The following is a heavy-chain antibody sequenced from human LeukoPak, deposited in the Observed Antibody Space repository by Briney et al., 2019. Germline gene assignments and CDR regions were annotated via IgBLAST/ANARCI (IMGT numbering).Heavy chain of an antibody. CDR1: GFAFDEHG. D-gene: IGHD2-2*01. CDR3: ARAPITSPFYFDY. V-gene: IGHV3-20*04. Sequence: GGSLRLPCTASGFAFDEHGVSWVRQVPGKGLEWVSGINWSGGSTGYADPLRGRFTISRDKAKNSLYLQMDSLRAEDTDLYYCARAPITSPFYFDYWGQGTLVTVSS. J-gene: IGHJ4*02. CDR2: INWSGGST.